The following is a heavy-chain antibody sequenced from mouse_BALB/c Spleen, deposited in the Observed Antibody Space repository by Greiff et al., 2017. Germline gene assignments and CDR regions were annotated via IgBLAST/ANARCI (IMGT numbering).Heavy chain of an antibody. CDR3: ARSTTNWYFDV. V-gene: IGHV1-69*02. J-gene: IGHJ1*01. CDR2: IDPSDSYT. D-gene: IGHD1-1*01. CDR1: GYTFTSYW. Sequence: VQLQQPGSVLVRPGASVKLSCKASGYTFTSYWMHWVKQRPGQGLEWIGEIDPSDSYTNYNQKFKGKATLTVDKSSSTAYMQLSSLTSEDSAVYYCARSTTNWYFDVWGAGTTVTVSS.